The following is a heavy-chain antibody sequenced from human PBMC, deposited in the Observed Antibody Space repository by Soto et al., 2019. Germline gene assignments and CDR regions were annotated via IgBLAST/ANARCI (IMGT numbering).Heavy chain of an antibody. D-gene: IGHD6-13*01. CDR1: GGTFSSYA. CDR2: IIPIFGTA. V-gene: IGHV1-69*13. J-gene: IGHJ5*02. CDR3: ASSHQGEQQLVPRWFDP. Sequence: SVKVSCKASGGTFSSYAISWVRQAPGQGLEWMGGIIPIFGTANYAQKFRGRVTITADESTSTAYMELSSLRSEDTAVYYCASSHQGEQQLVPRWFDPWGQGTLVTVSS.